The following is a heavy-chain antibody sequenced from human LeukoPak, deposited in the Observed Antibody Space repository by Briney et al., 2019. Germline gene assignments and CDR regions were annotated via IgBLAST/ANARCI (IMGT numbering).Heavy chain of an antibody. J-gene: IGHJ4*02. CDR2: ISAYNGNT. V-gene: IGHV1-18*01. D-gene: IGHD3-10*01. Sequence: ASVKVSCKASGHTFTSYGISWVRQAPGQGLEWMGWISAYNGNTNYAQKLQGRVTMTTDTSTSTAYMELRSLRSDYTAVYYCASFYGSGSYYSPIDYWGQGTLVTVSS. CDR1: GHTFTSYG. CDR3: ASFYGSGSYYSPIDY.